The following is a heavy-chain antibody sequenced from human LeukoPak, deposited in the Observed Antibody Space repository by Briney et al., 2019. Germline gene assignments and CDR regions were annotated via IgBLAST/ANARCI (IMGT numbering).Heavy chain of an antibody. CDR1: GGSISSYY. CDR3: ARLFRGAAGRKNYYYYYMDV. V-gene: IGHV4-59*12. CDR2: IYYSGST. D-gene: IGHD6-13*01. J-gene: IGHJ6*03. Sequence: PSETLSLTCTVSGGSISSYYWSWIRQPPGKGLEWIGYIYYSGSTNYNPSLKSRVTISVDTSKNQFSLKLSSVTAADTAVYYCARLFRGAAGRKNYYYYYMDVWGKGTTVTISS.